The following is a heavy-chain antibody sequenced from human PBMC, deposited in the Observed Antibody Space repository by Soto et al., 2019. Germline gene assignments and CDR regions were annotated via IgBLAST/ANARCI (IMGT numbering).Heavy chain of an antibody. CDR3: AKFFVETGGSSGWPWSFHF. CDR1: GFTFSSYA. J-gene: IGHJ4*02. D-gene: IGHD6-25*01. V-gene: IGHV3-23*01. CDR2: ISGTGGNT. Sequence: EVQLLESGGGLVQPGGSLRPSCAASGFTFSSYAMSWVRQAPGKGLEWVSAISGTGGNTYYADSVKGRFTISRDNSRNTLHLQMNSLRAEDTAIYYCAKFFVETGGSSGWPWSFHFWGQGTLVTVSS.